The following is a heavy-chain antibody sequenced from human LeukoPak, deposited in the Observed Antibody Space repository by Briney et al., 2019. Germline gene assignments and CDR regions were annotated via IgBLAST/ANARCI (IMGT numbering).Heavy chain of an antibody. CDR3: AINGGGDSGYGNFDY. J-gene: IGHJ4*02. D-gene: IGHD5-12*01. Sequence: GGSLRLSCAVSGFTFDDYAVHWVRQVPGKGLEWVSGINWNSDSIGYADSVKGRFTTSRDNAKNSLYLQMNSLRAEDTTFYYCAINGGGDSGYGNFDYWGQGTLVTVSS. V-gene: IGHV3-9*01. CDR2: INWNSDSI. CDR1: GFTFDDYA.